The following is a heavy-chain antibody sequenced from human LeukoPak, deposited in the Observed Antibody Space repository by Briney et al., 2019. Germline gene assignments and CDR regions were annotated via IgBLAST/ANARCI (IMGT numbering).Heavy chain of an antibody. CDR2: MYYSGSA. CDR1: GGSITDYY. J-gene: IGHJ4*02. D-gene: IGHD6-13*01. Sequence: PSETLSLTCTVSGGSITDYYWSWIRHSSGKGLEWIGYMYYSGSAYYSPSLKTRVTLSVDTSKNQFSLKLTSVTAADTAVYYCARSNFSSNWNLWGQGTLVTLSS. CDR3: ARSNFSSNWNL. V-gene: IGHV4-59*08.